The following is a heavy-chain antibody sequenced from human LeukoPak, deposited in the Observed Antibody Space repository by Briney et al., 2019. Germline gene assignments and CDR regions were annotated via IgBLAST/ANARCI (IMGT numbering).Heavy chain of an antibody. D-gene: IGHD3-22*01. V-gene: IGHV1-69*04. Sequence: GASVKVSCKASGGTFSSSAISWVRQAPGQGLEWMGRIIPILGIANYAQKFQGRVTITADKSTSTAYMELSSLRSGDTAVYYCARINYYDSSGRELYYFDYWGQGTLVTVSS. CDR3: ARINYYDSSGRELYYFDY. CDR2: IIPILGIA. J-gene: IGHJ4*02. CDR1: GGTFSSSA.